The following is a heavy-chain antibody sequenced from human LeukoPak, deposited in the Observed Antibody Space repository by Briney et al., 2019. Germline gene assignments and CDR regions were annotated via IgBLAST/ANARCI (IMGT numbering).Heavy chain of an antibody. D-gene: IGHD3-22*01. CDR2: IYTSGST. V-gene: IGHV4-4*07. CDR1: GGSISSYY. CDR3: ARHALKYRRYYYDSSGDAFDI. J-gene: IGHJ3*02. Sequence: SETLSLTCTVSGGSISSYYWSWIRQPAGKGLEWIGRIYTSGSTNYNPSLKSRVTISVDTSKNQFSLKLSSVTAADTAGYYCARHALKYRRYYYDSSGDAFDIWGQGTMVTVSS.